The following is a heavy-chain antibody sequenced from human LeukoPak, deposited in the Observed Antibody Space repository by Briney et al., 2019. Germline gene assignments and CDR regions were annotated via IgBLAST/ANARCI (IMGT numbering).Heavy chain of an antibody. CDR3: TRVEVLLRYFDWLSYFDY. J-gene: IGHJ4*02. Sequence: GGSLRLSCTASGFTFGDYAMSWFRQAPGKGLEWVGFIRSKAYGGTTEYAASVKGRFTISRDDSKGIAYLQMNSLKTEDTAVYYCTRVEVLLRYFDWLSYFDYWGQGTLVTVSS. V-gene: IGHV3-49*03. CDR2: IRSKAYGGTT. D-gene: IGHD3-9*01. CDR1: GFTFGDYA.